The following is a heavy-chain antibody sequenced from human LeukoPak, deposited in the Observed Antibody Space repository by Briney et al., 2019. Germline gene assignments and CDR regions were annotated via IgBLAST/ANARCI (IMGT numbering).Heavy chain of an antibody. Sequence: GGSLRLSCAASGFTLSSYAMSWVRQAPGKGLEWVPAISGSGGSTYYADSVKGRFTISRDNSKNTLYLQMNSLRAEDTAVYYCAKDSPDDSSGLNWFDPWGQGTLVTVSS. J-gene: IGHJ5*02. CDR2: ISGSGGST. CDR1: GFTLSSYA. V-gene: IGHV3-23*01. D-gene: IGHD3-22*01. CDR3: AKDSPDDSSGLNWFDP.